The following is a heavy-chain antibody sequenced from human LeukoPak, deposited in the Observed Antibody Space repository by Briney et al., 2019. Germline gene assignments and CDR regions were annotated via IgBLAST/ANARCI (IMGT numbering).Heavy chain of an antibody. CDR1: GDSFSSSSHY. V-gene: IGHV4-39*01. CDR3: ARHVYGEYGPGDY. CDR2: IRNSGIT. J-gene: IGHJ4*02. D-gene: IGHD4-17*01. Sequence: SETLSLTCTVSGDSFSSSSHYWGWLRQPPGRGLEWIGSIRNSGITYYSPSLKSRVTISVDTSKNQFSLKLSSVTAADTAVYYCARHVYGEYGPGDYWGQGILVAVSS.